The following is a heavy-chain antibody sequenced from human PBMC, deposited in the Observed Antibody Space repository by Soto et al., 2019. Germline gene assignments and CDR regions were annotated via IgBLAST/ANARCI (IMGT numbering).Heavy chain of an antibody. J-gene: IGHJ4*02. V-gene: IGHV1-18*01. CDR3: ARSPYYYGSGSSNPIDY. D-gene: IGHD3-10*01. Sequence: ASVKVSCKASGYTFTSYGISWVRQAPGQGLEWMGWISAYNGNTNYAQKLQGRVTMTTDTSTSTAYMELRSLRSDDTAVYYCARSPYYYGSGSSNPIDYRGQGTLVTVS. CDR2: ISAYNGNT. CDR1: GYTFTSYG.